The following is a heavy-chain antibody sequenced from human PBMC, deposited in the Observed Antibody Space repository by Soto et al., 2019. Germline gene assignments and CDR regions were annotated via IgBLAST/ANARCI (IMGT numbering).Heavy chain of an antibody. Sequence: EVQLVESGGGLVPPGGSLRLTCTASGFTLSNYWMNGVRQAPEKGLEWVANIKQDGSENNYVDSVKGRFTISRDNAKNSLYLQMNSLRVDDTAMYYCMTTVTTFGCWGQGTLVTVSS. J-gene: IGHJ4*02. CDR1: GFTLSNYW. CDR3: MTTVTTFGC. V-gene: IGHV3-7*05. CDR2: IKQDGSEN. D-gene: IGHD4-17*01.